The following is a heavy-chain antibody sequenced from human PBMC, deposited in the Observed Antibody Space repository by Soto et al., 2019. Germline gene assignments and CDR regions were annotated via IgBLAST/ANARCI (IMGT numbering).Heavy chain of an antibody. D-gene: IGHD5-12*01. Sequence: EVQLVESGGGLVQPGGSLRLSCAASGFTFSSYSMNWVRQAPGKGLEWVSYISSSSSTIYYADSVKGRFTISRDNAKNSLYLQMNSLRDEDTAVYYCARGLGGYGRLYYYHYGMDVWGQGTTVTVSS. CDR1: GFTFSSYS. J-gene: IGHJ6*02. CDR2: ISSSSSTI. V-gene: IGHV3-48*02. CDR3: ARGLGGYGRLYYYHYGMDV.